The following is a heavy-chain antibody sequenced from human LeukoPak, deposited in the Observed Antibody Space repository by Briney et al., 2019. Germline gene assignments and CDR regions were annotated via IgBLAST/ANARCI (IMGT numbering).Heavy chain of an antibody. J-gene: IGHJ3*02. CDR3: AKQIIPTYYYESSGYPDAFYI. CDR2: ISGGGGST. CDR1: GFTFDDYA. Sequence: GGSLRLSCAASGFTFDDYAMHWVRQAAGKGLEWVSIISGGGGSTYYADSVKGRFTISSDDSTNSLYLQMNSLRTEDTALYYCAKQIIPTYYYESSGYPDAFYIWGQGTMVTVSS. V-gene: IGHV3-43*02. D-gene: IGHD3-22*01.